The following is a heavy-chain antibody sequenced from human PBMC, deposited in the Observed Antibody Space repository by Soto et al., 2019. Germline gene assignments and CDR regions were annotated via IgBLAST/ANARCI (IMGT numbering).Heavy chain of an antibody. CDR3: ARSSGSYSPFDS. D-gene: IGHD3-22*01. V-gene: IGHV3-48*03. CDR2: MTGSGGDI. Sequence: EVQLVESGGGLVQPGGSLRRSCAASGFTFSNYEMNWVRQAPGKGLEWLAHMTGSGGDIIYADSVKGRFTISRDNAQNSLYLQLNSLRAEDTALYYCARSSGSYSPFDSWGQGTLVSVSS. J-gene: IGHJ4*02. CDR1: GFTFSNYE.